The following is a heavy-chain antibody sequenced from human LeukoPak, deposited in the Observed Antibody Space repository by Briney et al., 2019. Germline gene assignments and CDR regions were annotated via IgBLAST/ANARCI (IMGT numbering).Heavy chain of an antibody. D-gene: IGHD3-3*01. CDR2: IGANGGSP. J-gene: IGHJ4*02. V-gene: IGHV3-23*01. Sequence: PGGSLRLSCAASGFTFSSYGMTWVRQAPGKGLEWVSCIGANGGSPYYADSVRGRFTISRDNFKNTFYLQMNSLTAEDAAIYYCARDPGTIFDVLNYHFDYWGQGTLVTVSS. CDR3: ARDPGTIFDVLNYHFDY. CDR1: GFTFSSYG.